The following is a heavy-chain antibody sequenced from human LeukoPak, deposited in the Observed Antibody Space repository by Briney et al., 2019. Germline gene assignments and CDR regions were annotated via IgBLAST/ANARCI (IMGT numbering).Heavy chain of an antibody. CDR3: ARDITGTTGPAFDY. Sequence: GGSLRLSCAASGFTFSSYGMHWVRQAPGKGLEWVSGINWNGGSTGYADSVKGRFTISRDNAKNSLYLQMNSLRAEDTALYYCARDITGTTGPAFDYWGQGTLVTVSS. J-gene: IGHJ4*02. CDR2: INWNGGST. D-gene: IGHD1-20*01. V-gene: IGHV3-20*04. CDR1: GFTFSSYG.